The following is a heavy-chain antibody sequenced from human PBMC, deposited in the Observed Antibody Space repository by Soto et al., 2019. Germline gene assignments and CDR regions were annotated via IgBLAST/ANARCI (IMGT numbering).Heavy chain of an antibody. J-gene: IGHJ5*02. CDR1: GYTFTSYG. D-gene: IGHD2-15*01. Sequence: ASVKVSCKASGYTFTSYGISRVRQAPGQGLEWMGWISAYNGNTNYAQKLQGRVTMTTDTSTSTAYMELRSLRSDDTAVYYCARDGGYCSGGSCYSFWFDPWGQGTLVTVSS. CDR2: ISAYNGNT. V-gene: IGHV1-18*04. CDR3: ARDGGYCSGGSCYSFWFDP.